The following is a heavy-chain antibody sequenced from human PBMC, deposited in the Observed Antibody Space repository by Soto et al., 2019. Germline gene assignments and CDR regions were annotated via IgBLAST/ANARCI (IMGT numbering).Heavy chain of an antibody. CDR1: GDPVSSGSYY. D-gene: IGHD7-27*01. Sequence: ASETLSLTCSVSGDPVSSGSYYWTWVRQHPVKGLEWIGYIYHTGSTYYNPSLQSRLIMSIDTSKNQFSLHLYSVTAADTAVYFCAAKLGTTHYFDFWGQGSLVTVS. CDR2: IYHTGST. CDR3: AAKLGTTHYFDF. J-gene: IGHJ4*02. V-gene: IGHV4-31*03.